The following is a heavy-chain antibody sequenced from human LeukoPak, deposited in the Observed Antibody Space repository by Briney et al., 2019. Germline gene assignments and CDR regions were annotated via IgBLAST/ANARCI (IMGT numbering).Heavy chain of an antibody. CDR2: ISGSGGST. CDR3: AKATRRDGYNWNY. D-gene: IGHD5-24*01. Sequence: GGSLRLSCAASGFTFSSYAMSWVHQAPGKGLEWVSAISGSGGSTYYADSVKGRFTISRDNSKDTLYLQMNSLRAEDTAVYYCAKATRRDGYNWNYWGQGTLVTVSS. J-gene: IGHJ4*02. CDR1: GFTFSSYA. V-gene: IGHV3-23*01.